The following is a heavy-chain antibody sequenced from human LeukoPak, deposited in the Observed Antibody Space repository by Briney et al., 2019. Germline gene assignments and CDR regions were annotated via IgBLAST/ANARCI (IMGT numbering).Heavy chain of an antibody. V-gene: IGHV3-33*01. CDR1: GFTFSSYG. J-gene: IGHJ5*02. CDR3: ARDKRGGGYNYGWFDP. CDR2: IWYDGSNK. Sequence: GGSLRLSCAASGFTFSSYGMHWVRQAPGKGLEWVAVIWYDGSNKYYADSVKGRFTISRDNSKNTLYLQMNSLRAEDTAVYYCARDKRGGGYNYGWFDPWGQGTLVTVSS. D-gene: IGHD5-24*01.